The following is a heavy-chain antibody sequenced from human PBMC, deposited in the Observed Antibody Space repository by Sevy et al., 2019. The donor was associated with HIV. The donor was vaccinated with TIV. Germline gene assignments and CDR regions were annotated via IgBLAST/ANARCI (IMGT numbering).Heavy chain of an antibody. V-gene: IGHV3-15*01. CDR2: IKSKTDGGKT. D-gene: IGHD2-15*01. CDR3: TTGRLGYCSGGNCYSGGY. J-gene: IGHJ4*02. CDR1: GFTFSNPW. Sequence: GGSLRLSCAASGFTFSNPWMSWVRQAPGKGLEWVGRIKSKTDGGKTDYAAPVKGRFIISRDDSKNTLYLQMNSLKTEDTAVYYCTTGRLGYCSGGNCYSGGYWGPGTLVTVSS.